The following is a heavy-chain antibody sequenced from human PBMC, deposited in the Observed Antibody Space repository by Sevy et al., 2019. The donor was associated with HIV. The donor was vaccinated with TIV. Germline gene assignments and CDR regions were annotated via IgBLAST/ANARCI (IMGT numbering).Heavy chain of an antibody. Sequence: GGSLRLSCVAAGFTFSSYDMHWVRQVTGIGLEWISGVGPAGDQFYPGSVKGRFTISRENAKNSFYLQMNNLRAGDTAVYYCARSGGYSDYGMDVWGQGTTVTVSS. V-gene: IGHV3-13*05. J-gene: IGHJ6*02. D-gene: IGHD5-12*01. CDR2: VGPAGDQ. CDR1: GFTFSSYD. CDR3: ARSGGYSDYGMDV.